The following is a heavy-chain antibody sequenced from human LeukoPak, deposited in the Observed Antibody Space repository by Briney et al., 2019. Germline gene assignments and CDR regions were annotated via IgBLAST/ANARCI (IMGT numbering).Heavy chain of an antibody. V-gene: IGHV3-74*01. Sequence: GGSPRLSCAASGFTFSSYWMHWVRQAPGKGLVWVSRINSDGSSTSYADSVKGRFTTSRDNAKNTLYLQMNSLRAEDTAVYYCARVELRFLEWAPTGRWGQGTLVTVSS. CDR1: GFTFSSYW. CDR2: INSDGSST. CDR3: ARVELRFLEWAPTGR. D-gene: IGHD3-3*01. J-gene: IGHJ4*02.